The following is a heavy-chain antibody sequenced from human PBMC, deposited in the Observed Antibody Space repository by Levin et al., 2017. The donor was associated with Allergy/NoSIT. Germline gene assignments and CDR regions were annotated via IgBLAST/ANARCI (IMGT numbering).Heavy chain of an antibody. Sequence: KPGGSLRLSCAASGFTFSSVWMTWVRQAPGKGLEWVGRIKRKIDGETTDYTAPVKGRFTISRDDSRNTLYLQMNSLKTEDTAVYYCATGDCSGGSCHFFDFWGQGTLVTVSS. CDR1: GFTFSSVW. D-gene: IGHD2-15*01. V-gene: IGHV3-15*05. CDR2: IKRKIDGETT. CDR3: ATGDCSGGSCHFFDF. J-gene: IGHJ4*02.